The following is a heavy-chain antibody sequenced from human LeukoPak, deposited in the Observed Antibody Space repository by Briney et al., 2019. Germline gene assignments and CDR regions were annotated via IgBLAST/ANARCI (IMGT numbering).Heavy chain of an antibody. J-gene: IGHJ4*02. D-gene: IGHD4-17*01. V-gene: IGHV3-48*04. CDR2: ISSSGSTI. Sequence: GSLRLSCAASGFTFSGYAMNWVRQAPGKGLEWVSYISSSGSTIYYADSVKGRFTISRDNAKNSLYLQMNSLRAEDTAVYYCSPGGDYGLLDYWGQGTLVTVSS. CDR1: GFTFSGYA. CDR3: SPGGDYGLLDY.